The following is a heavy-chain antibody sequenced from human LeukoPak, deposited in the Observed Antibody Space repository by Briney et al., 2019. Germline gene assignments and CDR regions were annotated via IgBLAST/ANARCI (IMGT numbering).Heavy chain of an antibody. CDR2: MNPNSGNT. J-gene: IGHJ5*02. CDR3: ARVHGSGSYYTVSGWFDP. D-gene: IGHD3-10*01. V-gene: IGHV1-8*03. CDR1: GYTFTSYD. Sequence: ASVKVSCKASGYTFTSYDINWVRQATGQGLEWMGWMNPNSGNTGYAQKFQGRVTITRNTSISTAYMELSSLRSEDTAVYYCARVHGSGSYYTVSGWFDPWGQGTLVTVSS.